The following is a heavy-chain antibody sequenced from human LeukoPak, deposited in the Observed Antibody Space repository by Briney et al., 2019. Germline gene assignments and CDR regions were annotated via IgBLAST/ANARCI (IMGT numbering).Heavy chain of an antibody. J-gene: IGHJ6*02. V-gene: IGHV1-46*01. Sequence: ASVKVSCKASGYTFTSYYMHWVRQAPGQGLEWMGIINPSGGSTSYAQKFQGRVTMTRDTSTSTVYMELSSLRSEDTAVYYCARDVNTMVRGAPHGMDVWGQGTTFTVSS. CDR1: GYTFTSYY. D-gene: IGHD3-10*01. CDR3: ARDVNTMVRGAPHGMDV. CDR2: INPSGGST.